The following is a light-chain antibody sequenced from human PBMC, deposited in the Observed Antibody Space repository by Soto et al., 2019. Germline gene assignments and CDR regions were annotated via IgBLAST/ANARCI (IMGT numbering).Light chain of an antibody. CDR2: AAS. CDR3: QQSYRDPYT. V-gene: IGKV1-39*01. Sequence: IQLTQSPSSLSTSVGDSVTITCRASQSISNFLNWYQHKPGKAPDLLIYAASTLFSVVPSRFRGSGSGTYFTLTITSLQPEDVATYYGQQSYRDPYTCGKGTKLEIK. CDR1: QSISNF. J-gene: IGKJ2*01.